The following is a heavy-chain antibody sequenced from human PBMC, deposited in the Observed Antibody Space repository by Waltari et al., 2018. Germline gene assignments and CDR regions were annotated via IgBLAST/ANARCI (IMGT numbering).Heavy chain of an antibody. CDR3: ARVVGSSDL. Sequence: EVQLVESGGGLVQPGGSLRLSCVPSGFTFSSYEMNRVRQVPGKGLEWVAYINGSGTTIFYADSVKGRFTISRDNAKNSLYLQMSNLRAEDTAVYYCARVVGSSDLWGQGTLVTVSS. CDR1: GFTFSSYE. J-gene: IGHJ5*02. CDR2: INGSGTTI. V-gene: IGHV3-48*03. D-gene: IGHD6-6*01.